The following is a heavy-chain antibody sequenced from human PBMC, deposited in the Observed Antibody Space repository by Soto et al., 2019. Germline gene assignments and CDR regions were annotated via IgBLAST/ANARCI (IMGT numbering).Heavy chain of an antibody. CDR3: ARVTVSFDY. D-gene: IGHD4-17*01. Sequence: ASVTVSCTSSVYTFTIYGIIRVRQAPGQGLEWMGWISAYNGNTNYAQKLQGRVTMTTDTSTSTAYMELRSLRSDDKAVYYCARVTVSFDYWGQGTLVTVSS. J-gene: IGHJ4*02. CDR2: ISAYNGNT. V-gene: IGHV1-18*01. CDR1: VYTFTIYG.